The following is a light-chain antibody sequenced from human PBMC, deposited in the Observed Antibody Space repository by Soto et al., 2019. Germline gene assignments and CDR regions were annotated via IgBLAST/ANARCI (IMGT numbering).Light chain of an antibody. CDR1: SSNIGNNG. J-gene: IGLJ2*01. CDR2: YDD. CDR3: AVWDDSLNGVV. Sequence: QSVLTQSPSVSGAPRQRVTMSCSGSSSNIGNNGVNWYQQLPGKAPKLLIYYDDLMASGVSDRFSGSKSVTSAFLAISGLQSEDEDDYYCAVWDDSLNGVVFGGGTKVTVL. V-gene: IGLV1-36*01.